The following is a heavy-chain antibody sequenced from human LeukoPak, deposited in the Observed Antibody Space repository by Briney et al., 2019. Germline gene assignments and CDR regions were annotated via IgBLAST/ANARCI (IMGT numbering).Heavy chain of an antibody. CDR3: AKGGNSWYTYDY. Sequence: GGSLRLSCAASGFTFSTYCMHWVRQAPGKGLEWVAFIRYDGSNKYYADSVKGRFTISRDNSKNTLYLQMSSLRVEDTALYYCAKGGNSWYTYDYWGQGTLVTVSS. CDR1: GFTFSTYC. V-gene: IGHV3-30*02. CDR2: IRYDGSNK. J-gene: IGHJ4*02. D-gene: IGHD6-13*01.